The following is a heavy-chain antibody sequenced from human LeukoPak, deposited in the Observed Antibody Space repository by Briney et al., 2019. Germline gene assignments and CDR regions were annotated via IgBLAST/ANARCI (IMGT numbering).Heavy chain of an antibody. D-gene: IGHD5-24*01. CDR2: IYYSGST. J-gene: IGHJ5*02. CDR1: GGSISSYY. CDR3: ARHGAATINKRNNWFDP. Sequence: SETLSLTCTVSGGSISSYYWSWIRQPPGKGLEWIGYIYYSGSTNYNPSLKSRVTISVDTSKNQFSLKLSSVTAADTAVYYCARHGAATINKRNNWFDPWGQGTLVTVSS. V-gene: IGHV4-59*08.